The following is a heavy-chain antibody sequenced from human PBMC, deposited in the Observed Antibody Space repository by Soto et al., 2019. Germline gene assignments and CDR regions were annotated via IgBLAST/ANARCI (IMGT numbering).Heavy chain of an antibody. CDR2: IDPSDSHT. Sequence: GESLKISCKGSGYSFAGYWITWLRQKPGKGLEWMGSIDPSDSHTYYSPSFRGHVTISATKSITTVFLQWSSLRASDTAMYYCARQIYDSDPGPNSQYYFDSWGQGTQVTVSS. CDR1: GYSFAGYW. D-gene: IGHD2-21*01. CDR3: ARQIYDSDPGPNSQYYFDS. V-gene: IGHV5-10-1*01. J-gene: IGHJ4*02.